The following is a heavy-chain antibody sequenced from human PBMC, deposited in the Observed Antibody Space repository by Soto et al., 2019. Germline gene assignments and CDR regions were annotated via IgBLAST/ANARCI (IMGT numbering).Heavy chain of an antibody. CDR2: ISGSGGST. CDR1: GFTFASYD. J-gene: IGHJ4*02. V-gene: IGHV3-23*01. D-gene: IGHD3-10*01. Sequence: GGSLRLSCAASGFTFASYDMTWVRQAPGKGLEWVSGISGSGGSTYYGDSVKGRFTISRDNSKKMLFMQMSSLRAEDTALYYCAIRGLSKAEVRGYFDYWGQGTLVTVSS. CDR3: AIRGLSKAEVRGYFDY.